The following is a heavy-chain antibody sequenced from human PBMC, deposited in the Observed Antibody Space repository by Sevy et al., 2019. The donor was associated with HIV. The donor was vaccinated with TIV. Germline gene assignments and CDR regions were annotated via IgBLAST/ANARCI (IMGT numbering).Heavy chain of an antibody. D-gene: IGHD2-21*02. V-gene: IGHV3-21*01. CDR2: ISYSAEYI. J-gene: IGHJ4*02. CDR3: ARDEGGCDPLDY. CDR1: GFTFTSYT. Sequence: GGSLRLSCATSGFTFTSYTMNWVRQAPGKGLEWVSSISYSAEYIYYADSVKGRFTISRDNAKNSLFLQMNSLRVEDTAVYYWARDEGGCDPLDYWGQGTLVTVSS.